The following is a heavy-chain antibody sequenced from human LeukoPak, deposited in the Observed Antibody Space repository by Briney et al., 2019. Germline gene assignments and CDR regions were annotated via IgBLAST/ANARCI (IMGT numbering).Heavy chain of an antibody. Sequence: GGSLRLSCAASGFTFSSYAMSWVRQAPGKGLEWVSVIYSGGSTYYAGSVKGRFTISRDNSKNTLYLQMNSLRAEDTAVYYCARSYADWGQGTLVTVSS. J-gene: IGHJ4*02. CDR2: IYSGGST. D-gene: IGHD2-2*01. CDR1: GFTFSSYA. V-gene: IGHV3-53*01. CDR3: ARSYAD.